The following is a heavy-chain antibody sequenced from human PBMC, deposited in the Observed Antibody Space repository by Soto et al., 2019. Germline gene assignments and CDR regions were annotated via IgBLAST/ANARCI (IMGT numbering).Heavy chain of an antibody. V-gene: IGHV4-34*01. D-gene: IGHD3-22*01. Sequence: PSETLSLTCAVYGGSFSDYYWSWIRQPPGKGLEWIGEINHSGSTNYNPSLKSRVTISVDTSKNQFSLKLSSVTAADTAVYYCARDEYYYDSSGYRGTPYYFDYWGQGTLVTVSS. J-gene: IGHJ4*02. CDR2: INHSGST. CDR1: GGSFSDYY. CDR3: ARDEYYYDSSGYRGTPYYFDY.